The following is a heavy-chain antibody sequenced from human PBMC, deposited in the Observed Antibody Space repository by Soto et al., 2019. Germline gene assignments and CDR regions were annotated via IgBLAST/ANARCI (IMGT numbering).Heavy chain of an antibody. CDR3: ASGRGYSYGSYYYGIDV. Sequence: SVKVSCKASGGTFSSYAISWVRQAPGQGLEWMGGIIPIFGTANYAQKFQGRVTITADESTSTAYMELSSLRSEDTAVYYCASGRGYSYGSYYYGIDVWGQGATVTVSS. J-gene: IGHJ6*02. V-gene: IGHV1-69*13. D-gene: IGHD5-18*01. CDR1: GGTFSSYA. CDR2: IIPIFGTA.